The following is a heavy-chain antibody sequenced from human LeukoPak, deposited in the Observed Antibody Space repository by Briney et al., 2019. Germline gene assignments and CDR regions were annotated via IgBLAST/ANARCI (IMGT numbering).Heavy chain of an antibody. CDR1: GGSMSSYF. V-gene: IGHV4-59*01. J-gene: IGHJ4*02. D-gene: IGHD6-13*01. CDR2: IYYSGST. CDR3: ARGGRQQLVGLGY. Sequence: SETLSLTCTVSGGSMSSYFSIWIRQPPGKGLEWIGYIYYSGSTNYNPSLKSRVTISVDTSKNQFSLKLSSVTAADTAVYYCARGGRQQLVGLGYCGQGTLVTVSS.